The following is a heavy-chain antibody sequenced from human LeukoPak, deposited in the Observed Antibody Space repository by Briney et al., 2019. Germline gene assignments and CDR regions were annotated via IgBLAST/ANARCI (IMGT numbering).Heavy chain of an antibody. CDR2: ITNSGDST. J-gene: IGHJ3*02. CDR1: GFTFSTYA. V-gene: IGHV3-23*01. CDR3: ARLGEWLVCDAFHI. D-gene: IGHD6-19*01. Sequence: GGSLRLSCAASGFTFSTYAMSWVRQAPGKGLEWVSGITNSGDSTYYAASMKGRITISRDNPKNTLYLQMNSLRAEDTAVYYCARLGEWLVCDAFHIWGQRTIATVSS.